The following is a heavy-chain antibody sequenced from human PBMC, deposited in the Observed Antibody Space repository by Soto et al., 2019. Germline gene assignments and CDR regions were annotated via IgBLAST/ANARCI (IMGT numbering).Heavy chain of an antibody. D-gene: IGHD6-19*01. Sequence: WASVKVSCKASDYTFTDYYMHWVRQAPGQGLEWMGWINPTSGGTSYAQNFQGRVTMTRDTSISTAYMELSRLSSDDTAVYYCSRASAVAGGSSNSLPNDYWGQGTLVTVSS. CDR3: SRASAVAGGSSNSLPNDY. CDR1: DYTFTDYY. J-gene: IGHJ4*02. CDR2: INPTSGGT. V-gene: IGHV1-2*02.